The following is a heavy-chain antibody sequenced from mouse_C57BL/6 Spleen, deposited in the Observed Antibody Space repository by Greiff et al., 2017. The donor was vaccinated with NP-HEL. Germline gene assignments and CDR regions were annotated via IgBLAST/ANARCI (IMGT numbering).Heavy chain of an antibody. V-gene: IGHV1-4*01. CDR2: INPSSGYT. CDR3: AGGLYDYDREAWFAY. CDR1: GYTFTSYT. Sequence: VQLQQSGAELARPGASVKMSCKASGYTFTSYTMHWVIQRPGQGLEWIGYINPSSGYTKYNQKFKDKATLTADKSSSTAYMQLSSLTSEDSAVYYCAGGLYDYDREAWFAYWGQGTLVTVSA. J-gene: IGHJ3*01. D-gene: IGHD2-4*01.